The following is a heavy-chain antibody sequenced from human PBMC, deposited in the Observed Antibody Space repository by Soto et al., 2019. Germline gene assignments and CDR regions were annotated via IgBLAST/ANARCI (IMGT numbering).Heavy chain of an antibody. J-gene: IGHJ5*01. CDR3: ARRERYYGSPGWFDP. Sequence: QLQLRESGPGLVRPSETLSLTCSVSGASINNFAYYWGWIRQPPGKGLEWIGTVYYNENTYYNPSLRSRVAISVDTAKIQFSLNLRSVTAADTAVYFCARRERYYGSPGWFDPWGQGTLVTVSS. D-gene: IGHD3-10*01. V-gene: IGHV4-39*01. CDR2: VYYNENT. CDR1: GASINNFAYY.